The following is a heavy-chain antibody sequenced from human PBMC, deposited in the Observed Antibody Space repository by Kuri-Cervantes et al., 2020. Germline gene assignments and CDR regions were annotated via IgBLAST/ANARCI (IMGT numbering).Heavy chain of an antibody. CDR3: ARGPYYYDSSGYYYTILFDY. J-gene: IGHJ4*02. CDR2: IYYSGST. D-gene: IGHD3-22*01. CDR1: GGSISSYY. Sequence: SETLSLTCTVSGGSISSYYWSWIRQPPGKGLEWIGYIYYSGSTNYNPSLKSRVTISVDRSKNQFSLKLSSVTAADTAVYYCARGPYYYDSSGYYYTILFDYWGQGTLVTVSS. V-gene: IGHV4-59*12.